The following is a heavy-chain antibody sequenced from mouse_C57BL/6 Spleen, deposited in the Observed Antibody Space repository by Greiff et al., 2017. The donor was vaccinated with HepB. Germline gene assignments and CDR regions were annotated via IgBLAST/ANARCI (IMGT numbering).Heavy chain of an antibody. CDR3: ASYYGNSFDY. J-gene: IGHJ2*01. CDR1: GYTFTSYW. Sequence: VQLQQPGAELVMPVASVKLSCKASGYTFTSYWMHWVKQRPGQGLEWIGEIDPSDSYTNYNQKFKGKSTLTVDKSSSTAYMQLSSLTSEDSAVYYCASYYGNSFDYWGQGTTLTVSS. D-gene: IGHD2-1*01. CDR2: IDPSDSYT. V-gene: IGHV1-69*01.